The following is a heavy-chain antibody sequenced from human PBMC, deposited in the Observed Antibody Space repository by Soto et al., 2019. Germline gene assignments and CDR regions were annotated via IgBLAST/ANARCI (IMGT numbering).Heavy chain of an antibody. CDR1: GYTFTSYD. D-gene: IGHD3-9*01. J-gene: IGHJ4*02. CDR2: IIPHNGNT. V-gene: IGHV1-18*01. CDR3: ARDFITISALGY. Sequence: QVQLVQSGTEVKTPGASVKVSCKASGYTFTSYDITWVRQAPGQGLEWMGWIIPHNGNTNYAQKFQGRVTMTTDTSTSTAYMELRSLRSDDTAVYYCARDFITISALGYWGQGTLVTVSS.